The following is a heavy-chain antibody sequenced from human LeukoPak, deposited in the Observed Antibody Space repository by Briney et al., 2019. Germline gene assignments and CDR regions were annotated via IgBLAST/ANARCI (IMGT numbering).Heavy chain of an antibody. D-gene: IGHD2-2*01. V-gene: IGHV3-7*03. CDR3: ARGIGYCSSSCCHSHFYWYFDL. J-gene: IGHJ2*01. Sequence: GGSLRLSCAASGFTFSSYWMSWVRQAPGKGLEWVANIKQDGSEKYYVDSVKGRFTISRDNAKNSLYLQMNSLRAEDTAVYYCARGIGYCSSSCCHSHFYWYFDLWGRGTLVTVSS. CDR1: GFTFSSYW. CDR2: IKQDGSEK.